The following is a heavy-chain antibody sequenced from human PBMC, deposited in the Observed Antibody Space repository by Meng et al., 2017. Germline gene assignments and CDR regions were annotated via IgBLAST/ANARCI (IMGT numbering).Heavy chain of an antibody. CDR1: GYTFTSYY. V-gene: IGHV1-46*01. Sequence: ASVKVSCKASGYTFTSYYMHWVRQAPGQGLEWMGIINPSGGSTSYAQKFQGRVTMTRDTSTSTVYMELSSLRSEDTAVYYCARAYSSGYYYFDYFDYWGQGTPVTVSS. D-gene: IGHD3-22*01. J-gene: IGHJ4*02. CDR2: INPSGGST. CDR3: ARAYSSGYYYFDYFDY.